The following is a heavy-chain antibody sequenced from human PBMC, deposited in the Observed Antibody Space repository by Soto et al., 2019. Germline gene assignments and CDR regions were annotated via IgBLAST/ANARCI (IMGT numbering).Heavy chain of an antibody. CDR1: GFTFSSYS. D-gene: IGHD3-3*01. J-gene: IGHJ5*02. CDR3: AREALYYDFWSGYTT. Sequence: GGSLRLSCAASGFTFSSYSMNWVRQAPGKGLEWVSSISSSSSYIYYADSVKGRFTISRDNAKNSLYLQMNSLRAEDTAVYYCAREALYYDFWSGYTTWGQGTLVTVSS. V-gene: IGHV3-21*04. CDR2: ISSSSSYI.